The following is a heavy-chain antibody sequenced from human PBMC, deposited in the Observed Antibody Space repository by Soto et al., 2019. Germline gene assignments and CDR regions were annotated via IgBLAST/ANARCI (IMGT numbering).Heavy chain of an antibody. V-gene: IGHV1-3*01. CDR1: GYTFTSYA. J-gene: IGHJ4*02. D-gene: IGHD3-22*01. Sequence: SVKVSCKASGYTFTSYAMHWVRQAPGQRLEWMGWINAGNGNTKYSQKFQGRVTITRDTSASTAYLQWSSLKPSDSAMYYCASYHFDNIGYQADYWGPGTLVTVSS. CDR3: ASYHFDNIGYQADY. CDR2: INAGNGNT.